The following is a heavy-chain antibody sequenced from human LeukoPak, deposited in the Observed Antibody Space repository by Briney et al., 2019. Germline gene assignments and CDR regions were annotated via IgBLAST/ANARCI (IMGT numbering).Heavy chain of an antibody. CDR2: ISGSGGST. D-gene: IGHD3-10*01. Sequence: PGGSLRLSCAASGFTFSSYAMSWVRQAPGKGLEWASAISGSGGSTYYADSVKGRFTISRDNSKNTLYLQMNSLRAEDTAVYYCAKDLGMVRGVPDAFDIWGQGTMVTVSS. CDR1: GFTFSSYA. CDR3: AKDLGMVRGVPDAFDI. J-gene: IGHJ3*02. V-gene: IGHV3-23*01.